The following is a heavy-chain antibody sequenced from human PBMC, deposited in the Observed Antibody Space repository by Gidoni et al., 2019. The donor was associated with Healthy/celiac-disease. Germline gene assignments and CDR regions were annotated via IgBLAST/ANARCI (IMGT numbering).Heavy chain of an antibody. V-gene: IGHV1-69*01. CDR1: GVTFSSYA. CDR2: IIPIFGTA. D-gene: IGHD4-17*01. CDR3: AREIRNDYGDYGYAFDI. J-gene: IGHJ3*02. Sequence: QLQLVQSGAEATNPGSSVKVSCKASGVTFSSYAISRVRQAPGQGLEWMGGIIPIFGTANYAQKFQGRVKITAGESTSTAYMELSSLRSEDTAVYYCAREIRNDYGDYGYAFDIWGQGTMVTVSS.